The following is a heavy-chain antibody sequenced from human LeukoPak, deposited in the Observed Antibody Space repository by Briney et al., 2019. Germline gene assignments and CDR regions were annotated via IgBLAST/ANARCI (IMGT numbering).Heavy chain of an antibody. D-gene: IGHD1-1*01. J-gene: IGHJ4*02. Sequence: GASVKVSCKASGYTFTGYFVHWVRQAPGQGLEWMGWVDPNSGGTNYAQKFQGRVTMTRDTSISTAYMELSRLTPDDTAVYYCARDVGARTNFDYWGQGTLVTVSS. CDR1: GYTFTGYF. CDR3: ARDVGARTNFDY. V-gene: IGHV1-2*02. CDR2: VDPNSGGT.